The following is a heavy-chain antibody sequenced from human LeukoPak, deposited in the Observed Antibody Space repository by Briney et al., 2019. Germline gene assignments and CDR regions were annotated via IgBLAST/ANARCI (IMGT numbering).Heavy chain of an antibody. J-gene: IGHJ4*02. CDR2: ISSSSSTI. CDR1: GFTFSSYG. CDR3: ARGPSGYHNT. Sequence: PGGSLRLSCAASGFTFSSYGMNWVRQAPGKGLEWISYISSSSSTIYNADSVNGRFTISRDNAKNSLYLQMNSLRAEDTAVYYCARGPSGYHNTGGQGTLVTVSS. D-gene: IGHD5-12*01. V-gene: IGHV3-48*01.